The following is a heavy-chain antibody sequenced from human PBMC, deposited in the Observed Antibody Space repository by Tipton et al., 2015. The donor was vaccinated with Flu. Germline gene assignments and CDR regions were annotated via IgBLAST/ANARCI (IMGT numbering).Heavy chain of an antibody. CDR2: IYYSGST. CDR3: ARQKGGISSGYYYYFDY. CDR1: GGSISSSSYF. Sequence: TLSLTCTVSGGSISSSSYFWGWIRQPPGEGLEWIGSIYYSGSTYYNPSLESRVTISLDTSKKRFSLKLSSVTAADTAVYYCARQKGGISSGYYYYFDYWGQGTLVTVSS. V-gene: IGHV4-39*07. J-gene: IGHJ4*02. D-gene: IGHD3-22*01.